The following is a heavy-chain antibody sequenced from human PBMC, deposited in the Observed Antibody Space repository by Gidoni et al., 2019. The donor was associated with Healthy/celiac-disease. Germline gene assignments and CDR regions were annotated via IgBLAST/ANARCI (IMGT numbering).Heavy chain of an antibody. CDR2: INHSGST. CDR3: ARGLEVAAAGAYYFDY. D-gene: IGHD6-13*01. J-gene: IGHJ4*02. V-gene: IGHV4-34*01. Sequence: WIGEINHSGSTNYNPSLNSRVTISVDTSKNQFSLKLSSVSASYTAVYYCARGLEVAAAGAYYFDYWGQGTLVTVSS.